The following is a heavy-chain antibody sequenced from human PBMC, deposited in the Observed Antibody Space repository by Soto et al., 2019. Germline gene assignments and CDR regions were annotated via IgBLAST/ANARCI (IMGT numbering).Heavy chain of an antibody. CDR1: GYTFTSYY. CDR2: INPSGGST. Sequence: ASVKVSCKASGYTFTSYYMHWVRQAPGQGLEWMGIINPSGGSTSYAQKFQGRVTMTRDTSTSTVYMELSSLRSEDTAVYYCARGGVIAAAGGYYGMDVCGQGTTVPVS. V-gene: IGHV1-46*01. CDR3: ARGGVIAAAGGYYGMDV. D-gene: IGHD6-13*01. J-gene: IGHJ6*02.